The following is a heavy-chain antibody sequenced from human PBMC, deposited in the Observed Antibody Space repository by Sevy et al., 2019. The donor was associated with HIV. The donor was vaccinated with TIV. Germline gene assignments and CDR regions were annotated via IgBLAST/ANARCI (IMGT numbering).Heavy chain of an antibody. Sequence: GGSLRLSCAASGFTFSGSAMHWVRQASGKGLEWVGRIRRKANSYANAYAASVKGSFTIPRDDSMNTAYLQMNSLKTEDTAVYYSTSISISLSPWGQGTLVTVSS. CDR1: GFTFSGSA. CDR3: TSISISLSP. D-gene: IGHD3-3*01. J-gene: IGHJ5*02. V-gene: IGHV3-73*01. CDR2: IRRKANSYAN.